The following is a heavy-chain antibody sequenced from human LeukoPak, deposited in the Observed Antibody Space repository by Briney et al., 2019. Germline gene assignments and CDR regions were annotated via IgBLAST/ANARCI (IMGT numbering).Heavy chain of an antibody. CDR3: ARGLSSGWSGAFDY. V-gene: IGHV4-59*01. CDR1: GGSISSYY. D-gene: IGHD6-19*01. Sequence: PSETLSLTCTVSGGSISSYYWSWIRQPPGKGLEWIGYIYYSGSTNYNPSLKSRVTISVDTSKNQFSLKLSSVTAADTAVYYCARGLSSGWSGAFDYWGQGTLVTVSS. CDR2: IYYSGST. J-gene: IGHJ4*02.